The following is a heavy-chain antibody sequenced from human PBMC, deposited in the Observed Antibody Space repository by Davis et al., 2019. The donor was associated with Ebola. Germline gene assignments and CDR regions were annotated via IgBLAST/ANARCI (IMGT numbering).Heavy chain of an antibody. D-gene: IGHD2-15*01. V-gene: IGHV4-61*01. CDR2: IYYSGST. CDR3: ARVSRVAASYYFDY. CDR1: GGSVSSGSYY. Sequence: PSETLSLTCTVSGGSVSSGSYYWSWIRQPPGKGLEWIGYIYYSGSTNYNPSLKSRVTISVDTSKNQFSLKLSSVTAADTAVYYCARVSRVAASYYFDYWGQGTLVTVSS. J-gene: IGHJ4*02.